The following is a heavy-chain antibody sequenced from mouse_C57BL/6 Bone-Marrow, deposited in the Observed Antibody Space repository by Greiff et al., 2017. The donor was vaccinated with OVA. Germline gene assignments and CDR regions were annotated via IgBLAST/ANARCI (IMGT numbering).Heavy chain of an antibody. CDR2: IYPRSGNT. V-gene: IGHV1-81*01. D-gene: IGHD1-2*01. CDR1: GYTFTSYG. J-gene: IGHJ1*03. CDR3: ARDQYYGGGYFDV. Sequence: QVQLKESGAELARPGASVKLSCKASGYTFTSYGISWVKQRTGQGLEWIGEIYPRSGNTYYNEKFKGKATLTADKSSSTAYMELRSLTSEDSAVYFCARDQYYGGGYFDVWGTGTTVTVSS.